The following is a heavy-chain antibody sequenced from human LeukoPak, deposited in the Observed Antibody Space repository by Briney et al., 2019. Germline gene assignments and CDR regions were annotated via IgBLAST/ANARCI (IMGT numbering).Heavy chain of an antibody. D-gene: IGHD3-3*01. J-gene: IGHJ6*03. CDR1: GYTFTNYD. Sequence: ASVNVSSTASGYTFTNYDINWVRPAPGQGLEWMGWMNPNSGNTGYAQKFQGRVTMTRNTSISTAYMELSSLRSEDTAVYYCARRGYYDFWSGYYPDYYYYMDVWGKGTTVTVSS. V-gene: IGHV1-8*01. CDR3: ARRGYYDFWSGYYPDYYYYMDV. CDR2: MNPNSGNT.